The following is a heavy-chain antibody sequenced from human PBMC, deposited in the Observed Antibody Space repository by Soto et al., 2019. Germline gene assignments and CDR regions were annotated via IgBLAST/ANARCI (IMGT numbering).Heavy chain of an antibody. V-gene: IGHV3-64*01. CDR1: GFTFSSYA. D-gene: IGHD2-15*01. J-gene: IGHJ4*02. Sequence: GGSLRLSCAASGFTFSSYAMHWVRQAPGKGLEYVSAISSNGGSTYYANSVKGRFTISRDNSKNTLYLQMGSLRAEDMAVYYCARDVRPNYCSGGSCYSLDYFDYWGQGTLVTVSS. CDR3: ARDVRPNYCSGGSCYSLDYFDY. CDR2: ISSNGGST.